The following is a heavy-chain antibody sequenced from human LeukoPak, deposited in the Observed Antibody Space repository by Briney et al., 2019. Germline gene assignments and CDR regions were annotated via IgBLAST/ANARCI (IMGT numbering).Heavy chain of an antibody. J-gene: IGHJ4*02. D-gene: IGHD3-10*01. CDR3: ARDQGFGEFRLYLDY. CDR2: IYHSGST. Sequence: EPSETLSLTCTVSGYSISSGYYWGWIRQPPGKGLEWIGSIYHSGSTYYNPSLKSRVTISVDTSKNQFSLKLSSVTAADTAVYYCARDQGFGEFRLYLDYWGQGTLVTVSS. CDR1: GYSISSGYY. V-gene: IGHV4-38-2*02.